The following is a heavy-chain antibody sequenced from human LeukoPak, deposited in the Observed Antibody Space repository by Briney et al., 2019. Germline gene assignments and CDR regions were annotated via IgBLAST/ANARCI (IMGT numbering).Heavy chain of an antibody. J-gene: IGHJ4*02. CDR2: IYNSGST. CDR1: GGSISSGSYY. V-gene: IGHV4-61*02. D-gene: IGHD6-19*01. CDR3: ARWASGWGANFDY. Sequence: SQTLSLTCTVSGGSISSGSYYWSWIRQPAGKGLEWIGRIYNSGSTNYNPSLKSRVTISVDTSKNQFSLKLSSVTAADTAVYYCARWASGWGANFDYWGQGTLVTVSS.